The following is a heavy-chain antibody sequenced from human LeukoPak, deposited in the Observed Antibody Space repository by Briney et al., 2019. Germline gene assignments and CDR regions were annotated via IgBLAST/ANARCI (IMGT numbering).Heavy chain of an antibody. V-gene: IGHV4-38-2*01. J-gene: IGHJ3*01. D-gene: IGHD3-22*01. CDR2: IYHSGST. CDR3: ANSWYYLDSSGLPKSDAFDR. Sequence: SETLSLTXAVSGGSISSGAYWGWVRQPPGKGLEWTGTIYHSGSTYYNPSLNSRVTISIDTSKNQFSLKPSSVTAADTAVYYCANSWYYLDSSGLPKSDAFDRWGQGTLVTVSS. CDR1: GGSISSGAY.